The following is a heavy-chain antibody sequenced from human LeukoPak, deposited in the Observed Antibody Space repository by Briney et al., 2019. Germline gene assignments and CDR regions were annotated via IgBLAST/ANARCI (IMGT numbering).Heavy chain of an antibody. V-gene: IGHV4-30-2*01. Sequence: SGTLSLTCAVSGGSISSCGYSWIWMRQPPGKGLEWLGYIYQSGSTYYNPTLKSRVTISVDRSKNQFSLKLSSVTAAATAVYYCAGSMVRGAPNWFDPWGQGTLVTVSS. J-gene: IGHJ5*02. D-gene: IGHD3-10*01. CDR1: GGSISSCGYS. CDR2: IYQSGST. CDR3: AGSMVRGAPNWFDP.